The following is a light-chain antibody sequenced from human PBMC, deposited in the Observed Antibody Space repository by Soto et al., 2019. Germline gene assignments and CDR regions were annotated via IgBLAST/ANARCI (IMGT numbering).Light chain of an antibody. CDR1: SSDVGGYNY. CDR2: DVS. V-gene: IGLV2-8*01. CDR3: SSYAGSNNLV. J-gene: IGLJ3*02. Sequence: QSVLTQPPSASGSPGQSVTISFTGTSSDVGGYNYVSWYQQHPGKAPKLMIYDVSKRPSGVPDRFSGSKSGNTASLTVSGLQAEDEADYYCSSYAGSNNLVFGGGTKLTVL.